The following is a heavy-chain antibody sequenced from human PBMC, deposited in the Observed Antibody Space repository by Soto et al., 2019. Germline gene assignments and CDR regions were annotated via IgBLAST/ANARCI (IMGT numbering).Heavy chain of an antibody. V-gene: IGHV3-33*01. J-gene: IGHJ6*02. CDR1: GFTFSSYG. D-gene: IGHD4-4*01. Sequence: GGSLRLSCAASGFTFSSYGMHWVRQAPGKGLEWVAVIWYDGSNKYYADSVKGRFTISRDNSKNTLYLQMNSLRAEDTAVYYCAREMTTVIYYYYGMDVWGQGTTVTVSS. CDR2: IWYDGSNK. CDR3: AREMTTVIYYYYGMDV.